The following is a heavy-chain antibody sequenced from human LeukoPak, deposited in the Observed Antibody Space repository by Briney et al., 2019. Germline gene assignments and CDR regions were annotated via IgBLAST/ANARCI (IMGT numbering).Heavy chain of an antibody. CDR1: GGSISSYY. CDR2: IYYSGST. CDR3: ARAALGYSSGWYVAYFQH. Sequence: SETLSLTCTVSGGSISSYYWNWIRQPPGKGLEWIGYIYYSGSTNYNPSLKSRVTISVDTSKNQFSLKLSSVTAADTAVYYCARAALGYSSGWYVAYFQHWGQGTLVTVSS. V-gene: IGHV4-59*01. J-gene: IGHJ1*01. D-gene: IGHD6-19*01.